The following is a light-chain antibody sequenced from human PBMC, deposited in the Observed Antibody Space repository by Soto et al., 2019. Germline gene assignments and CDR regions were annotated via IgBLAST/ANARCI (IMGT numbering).Light chain of an antibody. CDR1: QSVSSRY. CDR3: QQYGSSPPIT. CDR2: GAS. V-gene: IGKV3-20*01. Sequence: EIVLTQSPGTLSLSPGETATLSCRASQSVSSRYVVGLAWYQQKPGQAPRLLMYGASSRATGIPDRFSGSGSGTDFTLTIRRVEPEDFAVYYCQQYGSSPPITCGQGTRREIK. J-gene: IGKJ5*01.